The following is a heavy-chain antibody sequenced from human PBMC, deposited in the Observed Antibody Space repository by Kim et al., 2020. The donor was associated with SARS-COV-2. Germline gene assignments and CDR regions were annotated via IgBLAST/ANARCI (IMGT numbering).Heavy chain of an antibody. V-gene: IGHV4-34*01. Sequence: SETLSLTCAVYGGSFSGYYWSWIRQPPGKGLEWIGEINHSGSTNYNPSLKSRVTISVDTSKNQFSLKLSSVTAADTAVYYCASRLWGRGGWGQGTLVTVSS. CDR1: GGSFSGYY. CDR3: ASRLWGRGG. J-gene: IGHJ4*02. CDR2: INHSGST. D-gene: IGHD1-26*01.